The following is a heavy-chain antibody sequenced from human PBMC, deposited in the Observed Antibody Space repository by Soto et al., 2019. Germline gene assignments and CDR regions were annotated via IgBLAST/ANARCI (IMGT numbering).Heavy chain of an antibody. J-gene: IGHJ6*02. V-gene: IGHV3-30-3*01. CDR3: ARDSGRTIFGVVIIGSHMDV. Sequence: SLRLSCAASGFTFSSYAMHWVRQAPGKGLEWVAVISYDGSNKYYADSVKGRFTISRDNSKNTLYLQMNSLRAEDTAVYYCARDSGRTIFGVVIIGSHMDVWGQGTTVTVSS. D-gene: IGHD3-3*01. CDR2: ISYDGSNK. CDR1: GFTFSSYA.